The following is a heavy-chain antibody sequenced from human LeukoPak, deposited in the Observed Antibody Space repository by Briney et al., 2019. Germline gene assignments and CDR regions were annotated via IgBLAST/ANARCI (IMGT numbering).Heavy chain of an antibody. CDR1: GRSISSSSYY. J-gene: IGHJ4*02. CDR2: IYYSGST. D-gene: IGHD3-22*01. CDR3: ASPYYYDSSGYYY. Sequence: SETLSLTCTLSGRSISSSSYYWGWIREPPGKGPEWIGSIYYSGSTYYNPSPKSRVTISVDTSKNQFSLKLSSVTAADTAVYYCASPYYYDSSGYYYWGQGTLVTVSS. V-gene: IGHV4-39*07.